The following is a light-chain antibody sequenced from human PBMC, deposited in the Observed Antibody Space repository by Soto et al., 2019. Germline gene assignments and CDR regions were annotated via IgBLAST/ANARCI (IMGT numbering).Light chain of an antibody. CDR1: QYINTR. J-gene: IGKJ1*01. CDR2: QTS. V-gene: IGKV3-11*01. CDR3: HQRQRWPRT. Sequence: DIGWRQSPATQSSFTRDRVTLSCRASQYINTRLAWYQHRPGQAPRLLIYQTSIRAAGIPARFSASGTGADFTLTISDVQPEDFAVYYCHQRQRWPRTFGQGAKVDIK.